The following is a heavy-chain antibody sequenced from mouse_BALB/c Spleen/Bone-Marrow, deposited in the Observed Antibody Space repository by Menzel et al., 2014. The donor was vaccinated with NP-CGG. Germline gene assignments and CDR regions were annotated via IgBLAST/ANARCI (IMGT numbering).Heavy chain of an antibody. Sequence: EVKLMESGGDLVKPGGSLKLSCAASGFTFSSYGMSWVRQTPDKRLEWVATISSGGSYTYYPDSVKGRFTISRDNAKNPLYLQMSSLKSEDTAMYYCARRGVDYWGQGTSVTVSS. J-gene: IGHJ4*01. V-gene: IGHV5-6*02. CDR2: ISSGGSYT. CDR3: ARRGVDY. CDR1: GFTFSSYG.